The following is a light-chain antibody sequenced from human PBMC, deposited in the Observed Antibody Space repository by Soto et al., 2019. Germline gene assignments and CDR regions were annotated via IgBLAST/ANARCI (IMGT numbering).Light chain of an antibody. V-gene: IGKV3D-20*02. CDR2: DAS. Sequence: EIVLTQSPGTLSLSPGERATLSCSASQSVSSSYLAWYQQKPGQAPRLLIYDASNRATGIPARFIGSGSGTDFTLTISSLEPEDFAVYYCQQRSNWPPLITFGQGTRLDIK. J-gene: IGKJ5*01. CDR1: QSVSSSY. CDR3: QQRSNWPPLIT.